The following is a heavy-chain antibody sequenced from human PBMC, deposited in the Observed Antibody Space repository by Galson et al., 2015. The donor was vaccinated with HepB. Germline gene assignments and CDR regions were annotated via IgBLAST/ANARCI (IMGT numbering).Heavy chain of an antibody. V-gene: IGHV1-18*01. Sequence: QSGAEVKKPGASVKVSCKAYRYTFTKFGISWVRQAPGQGLEYMGWINPYNGNTDYVQKFQGRVIMTTDTSTSTAYMELRSLTSDDTAVYYCARGRYSSSPPDYWGQGTLVTVSS. CDR2: INPYNGNT. CDR3: ARGRYSSSPPDY. D-gene: IGHD6-6*01. CDR1: RYTFTKFG. J-gene: IGHJ4*02.